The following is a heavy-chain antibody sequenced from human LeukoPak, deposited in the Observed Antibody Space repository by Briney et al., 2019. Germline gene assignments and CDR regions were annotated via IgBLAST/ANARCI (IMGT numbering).Heavy chain of an antibody. CDR3: ARGSLDYYGSGSYYNALGAFDI. J-gene: IGHJ3*02. Sequence: SETLSLTCTVSGGSISSYYWSWIRQPPGKGLEWIGYIYYSGSTNYNPSLKSRVTISVDMSKNQFSLKLSSVTAADTAVYYCARGSLDYYGSGSYYNALGAFDIWGQGTMVTVSS. CDR2: IYYSGST. D-gene: IGHD3-10*01. CDR1: GGSISSYY. V-gene: IGHV4-59*01.